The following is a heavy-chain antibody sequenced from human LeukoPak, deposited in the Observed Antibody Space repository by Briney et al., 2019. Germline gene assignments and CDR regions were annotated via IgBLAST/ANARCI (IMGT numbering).Heavy chain of an antibody. V-gene: IGHV3-30-3*01. J-gene: IGHJ3*02. Sequence: GGSLRLSCAASGFTFSSYAMHWVRQAPGKGLEWVAVISYDGSNKYYADSVKGRFTISRDNSKNTLYLQMNSLRAEDTAVYYCAKDLTNYDFWSGPEADAFDIWGQGTMVTVSS. CDR3: AKDLTNYDFWSGPEADAFDI. CDR1: GFTFSSYA. CDR2: ISYDGSNK. D-gene: IGHD3-3*01.